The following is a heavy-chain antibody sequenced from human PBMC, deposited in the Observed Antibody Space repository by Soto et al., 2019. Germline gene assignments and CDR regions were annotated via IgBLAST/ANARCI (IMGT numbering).Heavy chain of an antibody. CDR1: GFTFRRYA. J-gene: IGHJ4*02. CDR2: IIGSGDTT. D-gene: IGHD3-10*01. CDR3: AKAHGDLVNPYFDD. Sequence: EVQLLESGGGLVQPGGSLRLSCAASGFTFRRYAMSWVRQAPGKGLEWVSAIIGSGDTTYFADSVKGRFTISRDNSKNTLYLHMNSLRAEDAAVYYCAKAHGDLVNPYFDDWGQGTLVTVSS. V-gene: IGHV3-23*01.